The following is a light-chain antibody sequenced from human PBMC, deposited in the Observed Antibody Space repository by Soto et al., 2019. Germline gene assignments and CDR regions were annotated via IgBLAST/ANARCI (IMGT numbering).Light chain of an antibody. Sequence: QPVLTQPPSASGTPGQRVTISWSGSSSNIESNYVYWYQQLPGTAPKLLIYRNNQRPSGVPDRFSGSKSGTSASLAISGLRSEDEADYYCAAWDDSLSGWVFGGGTKLTVL. CDR2: RNN. CDR3: AAWDDSLSGWV. CDR1: SSNIESNY. V-gene: IGLV1-47*01. J-gene: IGLJ3*02.